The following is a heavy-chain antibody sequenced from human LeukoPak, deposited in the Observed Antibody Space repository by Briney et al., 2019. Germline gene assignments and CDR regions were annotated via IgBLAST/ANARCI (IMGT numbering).Heavy chain of an antibody. Sequence: GGSLRLSCAASGFTFSSYGMHWVRQAPGKGLEWVAVIWHDGSNKYYADSVKGRFTISRDNSKNTLYLQMNSLRAEDTAVYYCARDGQPRNYYYGMDVWGQGTTVTVSS. J-gene: IGHJ6*02. CDR3: ARDGQPRNYYYGMDV. CDR1: GFTFSSYG. CDR2: IWHDGSNK. D-gene: IGHD1-14*01. V-gene: IGHV3-33*01.